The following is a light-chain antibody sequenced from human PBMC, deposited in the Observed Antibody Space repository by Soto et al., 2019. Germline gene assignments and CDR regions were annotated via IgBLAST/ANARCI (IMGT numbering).Light chain of an antibody. CDR2: SNN. V-gene: IGLV1-44*01. J-gene: IGLJ1*01. Sequence: QPVLTQPPSASGTPGQWVTISCSGSSSNIGSNTVNWYQHLPGTAPKLLIYSNNQRPSGVPDRFSGSKSGTSASLAISGLQSEDEADYYCAAWDGSLNGRVFGTGTKVTVL. CDR1: SSNIGSNT. CDR3: AAWDGSLNGRV.